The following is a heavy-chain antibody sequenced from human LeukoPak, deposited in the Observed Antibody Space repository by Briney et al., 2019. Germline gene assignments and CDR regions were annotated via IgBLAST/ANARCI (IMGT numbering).Heavy chain of an antibody. CDR3: VRDDGYYYGSGTYYRH. J-gene: IGHJ4*02. CDR1: GFTFRSYW. D-gene: IGHD3-10*01. V-gene: IGHV3-74*01. Sequence: GGSLRLSCAASGFTFRSYWMHWVRQSPGKGLVWVSHISGDESRTTYADSVQGRFTISRDNAKNTLYLQMNSLRVEDTAVYYCVRDDGYYYGSGTYYRHWGQGTLVTVSS. CDR2: ISGDESRT.